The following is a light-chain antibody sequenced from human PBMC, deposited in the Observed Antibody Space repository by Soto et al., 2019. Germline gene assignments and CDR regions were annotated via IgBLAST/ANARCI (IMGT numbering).Light chain of an antibody. CDR2: RNN. CDR1: SSNIGSNY. J-gene: IGLJ3*02. V-gene: IGLV1-47*01. CDR3: AAWDDSLSGWV. Sequence: QSVLTQPPSASGTPGQRVTISCYGSSSNIGSNYVYWYQQLPGTAPKLLIYRNNRRPSGVPDRFSGSKSGTSASLAISGLRSEDEADYYCAAWDDSLSGWVFGGGTKLTVL.